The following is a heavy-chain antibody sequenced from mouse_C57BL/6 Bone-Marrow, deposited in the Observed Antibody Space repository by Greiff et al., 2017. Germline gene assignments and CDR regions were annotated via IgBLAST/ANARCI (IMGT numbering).Heavy chain of an antibody. V-gene: IGHV2-6*01. CDR2: IWGVGST. CDR3: ARGRWDGGYYYAMDY. Sequence: QVQLKESGPGLVAPSQRLSITCTVSGFSLTSYGVDWVRQSPGKGLEWLGVIWGVGSTNYNSALKSRLSISKDNSKSQVFLKMNSLQTDDTAMYYCARGRWDGGYYYAMDYWGQGTSVTVSS. CDR1: GFSLTSYG. J-gene: IGHJ4*01. D-gene: IGHD4-1*01.